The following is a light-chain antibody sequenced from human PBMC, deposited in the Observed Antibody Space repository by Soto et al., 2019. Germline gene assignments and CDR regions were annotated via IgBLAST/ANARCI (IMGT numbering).Light chain of an antibody. CDR3: QQLNTYSS. CDR1: QSISTY. Sequence: DIQMTQSPSSLSASVGDRVTITCRASQSISTYLNWYQQKPGKAPKVLIYDASKLHSGVPSRFSGSGSGTEFTLTISSLQPEDFATYFCQQLNTYSSFGGGTKVDI. CDR2: DAS. V-gene: IGKV1-9*01. J-gene: IGKJ4*01.